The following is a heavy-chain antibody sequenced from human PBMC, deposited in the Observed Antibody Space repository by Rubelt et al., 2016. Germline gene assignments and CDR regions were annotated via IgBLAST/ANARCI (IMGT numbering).Heavy chain of an antibody. J-gene: IGHJ4*02. D-gene: IGHD3-10*01. CDR1: GYSFSTSD. CDR3: ARGVI. V-gene: IGHV1-8*01. Sequence: QVQLVQSGAEVKKPGASVKVSCKASGYSFSTSDINWVRQGTGQGLEWMGWMNPKTGNTGYAQKFKGRVTMTRNNSISTAYWDLSSLRSEDTAVYYWARGVIWGQGTLVAVSS. CDR2: MNPKTGNT.